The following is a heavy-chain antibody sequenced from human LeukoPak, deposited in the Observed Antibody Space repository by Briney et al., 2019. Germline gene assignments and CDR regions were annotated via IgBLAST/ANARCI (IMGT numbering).Heavy chain of an antibody. CDR1: GFTFETYA. CDR2: MSYDGINK. CDR3: ARNQGDPGIAAAGFFDY. Sequence: GGSLRLSCAASGFTFETYAIHWVRQAPGKGLEWVAAMSYDGINKHYADSVMGRFTISRDNSKNTLYLQMNSLRPEDTALYHCARNQGDPGIAAAGFFDYWGQGTLVTVSS. J-gene: IGHJ4*02. V-gene: IGHV3-30-3*01. D-gene: IGHD6-13*01.